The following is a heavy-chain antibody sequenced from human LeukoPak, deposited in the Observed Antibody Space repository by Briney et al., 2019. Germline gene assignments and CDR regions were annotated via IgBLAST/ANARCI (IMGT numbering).Heavy chain of an antibody. V-gene: IGHV3-48*03. J-gene: IGHJ3*01. CDR1: GFTFSSYE. CDR2: ISNGGSSGTGI. Sequence: GGSLRLSCAASGFTFSSYEMNWVRQAPGKGLEWVSQISNGGSSGTGIYYADSVKGRFTISGDNTKNSLYLQMNSLRAEDTAVYYCARRFDLWGQGTMVTVSS. CDR3: ARRFDL.